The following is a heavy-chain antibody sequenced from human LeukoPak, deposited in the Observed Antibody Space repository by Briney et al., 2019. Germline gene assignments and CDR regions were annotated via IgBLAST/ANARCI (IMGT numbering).Heavy chain of an antibody. CDR1: GYTFTSYG. Sequence: ASVKVSCKASGYTFTSYGISWVRQAPGQGLEWMGWISAYNGNTNYAQKLQGRVTMTTDTSTSTAYMELRSLRSDDTAVYYCARRIQLWLGDDAFDIWGQGTMVTVSS. CDR3: ARRIQLWLGDDAFDI. D-gene: IGHD5-18*01. J-gene: IGHJ3*02. V-gene: IGHV1-18*01. CDR2: ISAYNGNT.